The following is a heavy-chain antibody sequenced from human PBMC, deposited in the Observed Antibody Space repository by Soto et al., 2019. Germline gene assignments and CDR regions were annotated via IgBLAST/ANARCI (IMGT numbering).Heavy chain of an antibody. J-gene: IGHJ5*02. CDR3: ARLQWLRHYDFWSGSTNWFDP. D-gene: IGHD3-3*01. V-gene: IGHV4-39*01. CDR1: GGSISSSSYH. CDR2: IYYSGST. Sequence: SETLSLTCTVSGGSISSSSYHWGWIRQPPGKGLEWIGSIYYSGSTYYNPSLKSRVTISVDTSKNQFSLKLSSVTAADTAVYYCARLQWLRHYDFWSGSTNWFDPWGQGTLVTVSS.